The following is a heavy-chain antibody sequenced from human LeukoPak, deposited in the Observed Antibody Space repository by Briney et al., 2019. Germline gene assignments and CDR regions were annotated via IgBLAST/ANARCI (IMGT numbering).Heavy chain of an antibody. V-gene: IGHV4-59*01. J-gene: IGHJ6*02. CDR2: IYYSGSI. Sequence: PSETLSLTCTVSGGSMKNYYWIWIRQSPGKGLEWIGYIYYSGSINYNPSLKSRVTISVDTSKNQFSLKLSSVTAADTAVYYCARAGYCSSTSCQWVPLVWGQGTTVTVSS. CDR3: ARAGYCSSTSCQWVPLV. D-gene: IGHD2-2*03. CDR1: GGSMKNYY.